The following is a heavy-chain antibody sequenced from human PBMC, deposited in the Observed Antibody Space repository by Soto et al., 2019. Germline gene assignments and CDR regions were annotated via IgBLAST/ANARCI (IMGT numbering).Heavy chain of an antibody. V-gene: IGHV1-3*01. CDR1: GYTFTSYA. Sequence: ASVKVSCKASGYTFTSYAMHWVRQAPGQRLEWMGWINAGNGNTKYSQKFQGRVTITRDTSASTAYMELSSLRSEDTAVYYCARDRGPVLNYYYMDVWGKGTTVTVSS. D-gene: IGHD2-8*01. J-gene: IGHJ6*03. CDR3: ARDRGPVLNYYYMDV. CDR2: INAGNGNT.